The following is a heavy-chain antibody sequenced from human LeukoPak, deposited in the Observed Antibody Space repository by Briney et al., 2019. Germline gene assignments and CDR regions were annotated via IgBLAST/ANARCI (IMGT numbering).Heavy chain of an antibody. CDR3: ARVVRIAAAGYGHFDY. CDR1: DDSITMYY. D-gene: IGHD6-13*01. J-gene: IGHJ4*02. CDR2: IYYSGST. Sequence: PSETLSLTCTVSDDSITMYYWTWIRQPPGEGLEWIGSIYYSGSTYYNPSLKSRVTISVDTSKNQFSLKLSSVTAADTAVYYCARVVRIAAAGYGHFDYWGQGTLVTVSS. V-gene: IGHV4-59*12.